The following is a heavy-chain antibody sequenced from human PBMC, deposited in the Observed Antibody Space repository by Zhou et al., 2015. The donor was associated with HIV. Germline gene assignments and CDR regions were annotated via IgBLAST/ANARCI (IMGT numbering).Heavy chain of an antibody. CDR3: ARAELSRGDWDASHPNKLNWFDP. Sequence: QVQLVQSGAEVKKPGSSVKVSCKASGGTFSSYAISWVRQAPGQGLEWMGGIIPIFGTANYAQKFQGRVTITADESTSTAYMELSSLRSEDTAVYYCARAELSRGDWDASHPNKLNWFDPWGQGTLVTVSS. CDR1: GGTFSSYA. J-gene: IGHJ5*02. V-gene: IGHV1-69*01. D-gene: IGHD2-21*02. CDR2: IIPIFGTA.